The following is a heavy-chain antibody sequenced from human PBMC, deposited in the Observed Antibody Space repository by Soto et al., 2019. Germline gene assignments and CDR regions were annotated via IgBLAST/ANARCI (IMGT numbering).Heavy chain of an antibody. CDR2: IYYSGST. V-gene: IGHV4-31*03. CDR1: GGSISSGGYY. Sequence: QVQLQESGPGLVKPSQTLSLTCTVSGGSISSGGYYWSWIRQHPGKGLEWIGYIYYSGSTYYNPSPKSRVTISVDTSKNQFSLKLSSVTAADTAVYYCASQPTRGAYCGGDCYSGYFDYWGQGTLVTVSS. CDR3: ASQPTRGAYCGGDCYSGYFDY. J-gene: IGHJ4*02. D-gene: IGHD2-21*02.